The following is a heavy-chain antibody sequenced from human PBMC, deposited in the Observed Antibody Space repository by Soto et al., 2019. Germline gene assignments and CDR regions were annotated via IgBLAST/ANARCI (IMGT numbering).Heavy chain of an antibody. CDR1: GFTFSTYA. CDR2: ISYDGSNK. D-gene: IGHD2-21*01. V-gene: IGHV3-30*04. Sequence: QVQLVESGGGVVQPGRSLRLSCAASGFTFSTYAMHWVRQAPGKGLEWVAVISYDGSNKHYADSVKGRFTISRDNSKNTLYLQMNSLRAEDTAVYYCARPPVIHIVVPPDYWGQGTLVTVSS. CDR3: ARPPVIHIVVPPDY. J-gene: IGHJ4*02.